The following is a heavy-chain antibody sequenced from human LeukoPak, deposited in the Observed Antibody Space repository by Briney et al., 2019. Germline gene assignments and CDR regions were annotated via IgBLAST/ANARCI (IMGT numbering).Heavy chain of an antibody. CDR1: GGSISSGDYY. CDR3: ARDQNKYDSSGYYYYQYGMDV. D-gene: IGHD3-22*01. J-gene: IGHJ6*02. Sequence: SQTLSLTCTVSGGSISSGDYYWTWIRQPPGKGLEWIGYIYYSGSTHYNPSPKSRVSISVDTAKNQFSLNLSSVTAADTAVYYCARDQNKYDSSGYYYYQYGMDVWGQGTTVTVSS. CDR2: IYYSGST. V-gene: IGHV4-30-4*01.